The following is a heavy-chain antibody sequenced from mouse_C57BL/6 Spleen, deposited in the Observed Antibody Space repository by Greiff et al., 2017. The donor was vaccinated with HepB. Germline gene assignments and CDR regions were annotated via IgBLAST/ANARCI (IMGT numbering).Heavy chain of an antibody. CDR2: IDPSDSYT. CDR3: ARKGVATRYFDV. Sequence: VQLQQPGAELVKPGASVKLSCKASGYTFTSYWMQWVKQRPGQGLEWIGEIDPSDSYTNYNQKFKGKATLTVDTSSSTAYMQLSSLTSEDSAVYYCARKGVATRYFDVWGTGTTVTVSS. D-gene: IGHD1-1*01. V-gene: IGHV1-50*01. CDR1: GYTFTSYW. J-gene: IGHJ1*03.